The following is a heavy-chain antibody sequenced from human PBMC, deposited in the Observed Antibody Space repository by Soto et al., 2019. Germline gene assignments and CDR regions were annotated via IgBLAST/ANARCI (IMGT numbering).Heavy chain of an antibody. D-gene: IGHD3-3*01. CDR1: GYTFTSYD. J-gene: IGHJ4*02. V-gene: IGHV1-8*01. Sequence: QVKLVQSGAEVKKPGASVKVSCKASGYTFTSYDINWVRQATGQGLEWMGWMNPNSGNTGYAQKFQGRVTMTRNTSISTAYMELSGLRSEDTAVYYCARGGSASDFWSGYSDYWGQGTLVTVSS. CDR3: ARGGSASDFWSGYSDY. CDR2: MNPNSGNT.